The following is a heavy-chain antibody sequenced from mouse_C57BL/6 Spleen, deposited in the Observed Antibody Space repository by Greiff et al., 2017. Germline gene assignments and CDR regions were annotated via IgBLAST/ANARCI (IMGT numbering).Heavy chain of an antibody. V-gene: IGHV1-39*01. CDR3: ARSIYYGNSYYFDY. J-gene: IGHJ2*01. CDR1: GYSFTDYN. Sequence: VQLKESGPELVKPGASVKISCKASGYSFTDYNMNWVKQSNGKSLEWIGVINHNYGTTSYNQKFKGKATLTVDQSSSTAYMQLNSLTSEDSAVYYCARSIYYGNSYYFDYWGQGTTLTVSS. D-gene: IGHD2-1*01. CDR2: INHNYGTT.